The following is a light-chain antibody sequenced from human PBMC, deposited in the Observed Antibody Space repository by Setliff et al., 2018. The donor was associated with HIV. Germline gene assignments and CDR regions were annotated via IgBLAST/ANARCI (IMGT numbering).Light chain of an antibody. CDR1: SDDVGKYNL. Sequence: QSALAQPASVSGSPGQSITISCTGSSDDVGKYNLVSWYQQHPGKAPKLIIFEVVQRPSGVSNRFSGSKSGDTASLTISGLQAEDEADYYCSSNAGSNNFVFGTGTKVTVL. CDR3: SSNAGSNNFV. J-gene: IGLJ1*01. V-gene: IGLV2-23*02. CDR2: EVV.